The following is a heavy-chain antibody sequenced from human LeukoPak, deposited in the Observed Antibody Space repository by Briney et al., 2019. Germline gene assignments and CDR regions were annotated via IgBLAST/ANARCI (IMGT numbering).Heavy chain of an antibody. CDR3: AREVNLVRAVSYNWFDP. V-gene: IGHV4-61*02. CDR2: IYTSGSI. D-gene: IGHD3-10*01. Sequence: PSETLSLTCTVSGGSISSGRYYWSWIRQPAGKGLEWIDRIYTSGSINYNSSLKSRVTISLDTSKNQFSLKLSSVTAADTAVYYCAREVNLVRAVSYNWFDPWGQGTLVTVSS. J-gene: IGHJ5*02. CDR1: GGSISSGRYY.